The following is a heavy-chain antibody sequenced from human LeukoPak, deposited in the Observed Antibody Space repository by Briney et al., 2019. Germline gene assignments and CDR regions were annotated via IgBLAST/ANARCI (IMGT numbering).Heavy chain of an antibody. J-gene: IGHJ4*02. CDR1: GYTLTELS. V-gene: IGHV1-24*01. CDR3: ATRPYSNPTWFDY. Sequence: ASVKVSCKVSGYTLTELSMHWVRQAPGKGLEWMGGFDPEDGETIYAQKFQGRVTMTEDTSTDTAYMELSSLRSEDTAVYYCATRPYSNPTWFDYWGQGTLLTVSS. CDR2: FDPEDGET. D-gene: IGHD6-13*01.